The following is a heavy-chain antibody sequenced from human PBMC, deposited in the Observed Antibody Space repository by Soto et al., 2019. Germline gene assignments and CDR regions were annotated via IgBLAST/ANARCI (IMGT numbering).Heavy chain of an antibody. CDR1: AVTLSRHH. D-gene: IGHD6-6*01. J-gene: IGHJ6*02. Sequence: GGSLRLPCAASAVTLSRHHMGWVRQAPGKGLEWVGRTRKKAENYSTEYAASVEGRFTISRDDSKNSLYLQMNSLKTDDTAVYYCARDGVIIARPHYGTHVCCPGPTGTVSS. CDR2: TRKKAENYST. V-gene: IGHV3-72*01. CDR3: ARDGVIIARPHYGTHV.